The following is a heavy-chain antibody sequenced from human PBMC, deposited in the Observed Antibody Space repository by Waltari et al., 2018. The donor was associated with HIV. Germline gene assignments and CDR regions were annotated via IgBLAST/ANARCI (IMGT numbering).Heavy chain of an antibody. CDR1: GFSLSTSGVG. D-gene: IGHD3-10*01. J-gene: IGHJ4*02. V-gene: IGHV2-5*01. CDR3: ARSYYYGSGSYLPFDY. CDR2: IYWNDDK. Sequence: QITLKESGPTLVKPTQTLTLTCTFSGFSLSTSGVGVGWIRQPPGKALEWLALIYWNDDKRYSPSLKSRLTITKDTSKNQVVLTMTNMDPVDTATYYCARSYYYGSGSYLPFDYWGQGTLVTVSS.